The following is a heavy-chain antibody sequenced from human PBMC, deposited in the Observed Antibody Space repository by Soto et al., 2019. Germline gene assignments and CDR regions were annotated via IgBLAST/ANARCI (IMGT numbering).Heavy chain of an antibody. J-gene: IGHJ4*02. CDR3: ARSPMSPL. CDR2: TYSGGNT. CDR1: GFTVYNNY. V-gene: IGHV3-53*02. D-gene: IGHD3-22*01. Sequence: EVQLVETGGGLIQPGGSLRLSCAASGFTVYNNYMNWVRQAPGKGLEWVSVTYSGGNTFYADSVRSRFTISRDSSKNTLYLQINSLKDEDTAIYYCARSPMSPLWGQGTLVTVSS.